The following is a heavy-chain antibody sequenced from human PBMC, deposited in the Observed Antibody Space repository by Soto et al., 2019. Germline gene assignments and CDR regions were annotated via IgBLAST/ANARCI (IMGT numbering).Heavy chain of an antibody. V-gene: IGHV4-59*01. Sequence: PSETLSLTCTVSGGSISSNYWTWIRQPPGKGLEWIGYVYNSGSTNYNPSLKSRVTISEDTSKSQFSLKVNSRTAADTAVYYCARYRRGAVAGYTLDNWGQGILVTVSS. J-gene: IGHJ4*02. D-gene: IGHD6-13*01. CDR3: ARYRRGAVAGYTLDN. CDR1: GGSISSNY. CDR2: VYNSGST.